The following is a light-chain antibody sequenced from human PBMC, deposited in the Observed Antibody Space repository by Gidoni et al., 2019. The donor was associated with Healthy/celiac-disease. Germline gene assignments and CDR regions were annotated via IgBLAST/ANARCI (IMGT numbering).Light chain of an antibody. Sequence: DIVMTQSPLSLPVTPGEPASISCRSSQSLLHSNGYNYLDWYLQKPGQSPQLLIYLGSTRASGGPDRFSGSGSGTEFTLKISRVEAEDVGVYYCMQALQTPRFTFGPGTKVDIK. CDR2: LGS. V-gene: IGKV2-28*01. CDR1: QSLLHSNGYNY. CDR3: MQALQTPRFT. J-gene: IGKJ3*01.